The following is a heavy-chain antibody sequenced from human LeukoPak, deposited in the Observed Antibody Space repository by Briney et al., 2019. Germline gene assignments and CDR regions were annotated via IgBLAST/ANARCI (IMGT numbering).Heavy chain of an antibody. CDR3: ARAPRAGQWFDP. V-gene: IGHV4-31*02. Sequence: GXXWSWIRXXPGKGREWIGYIYYSGSTYYNPSLKSRVTISVDTSKNQFSLKLSSVTAADTAVYYCARAPRAGQWFDPWGQGTLVTVSS. J-gene: IGHJ5*02. CDR1: GXX. CDR2: IYYSGST. D-gene: IGHD3-10*01.